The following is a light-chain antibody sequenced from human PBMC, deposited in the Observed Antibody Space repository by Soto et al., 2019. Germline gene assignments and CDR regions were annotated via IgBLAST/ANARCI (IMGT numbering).Light chain of an antibody. V-gene: IGLV2-14*01. CDR1: SSDVGVYDY. CDR3: TSFSSSTSLYV. Sequence: QSVLTQPASVSGSPGQSITISCTGTSSDVGVYDYVSWYQQHPGKAPKLMIYQVTIRPSGISNRFSGSKSGNTASLTISGLQAEDEADYYCTSFSSSTSLYVFGTGTKLTVL. J-gene: IGLJ1*01. CDR2: QVT.